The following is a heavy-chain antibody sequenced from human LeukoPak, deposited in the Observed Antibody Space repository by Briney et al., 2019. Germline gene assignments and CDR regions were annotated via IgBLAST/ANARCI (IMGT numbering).Heavy chain of an antibody. CDR2: INGDGSST. V-gene: IGHV3-74*01. CDR3: ARGNIAAAGIHY. CDR1: GFTFSSYW. Sequence: PGGSLRLSCAASGFTFSSYWMHWVRQAPGKGLVWVSRINGDGSSTTYVDSVMGRFTISRDNAKNTLYLQMNSVRAEDTAVYYCARGNIAAAGIHYWSQGTLVIVSS. J-gene: IGHJ4*02. D-gene: IGHD6-13*01.